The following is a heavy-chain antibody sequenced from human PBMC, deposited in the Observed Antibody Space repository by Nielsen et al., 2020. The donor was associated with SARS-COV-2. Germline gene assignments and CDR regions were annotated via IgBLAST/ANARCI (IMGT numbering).Heavy chain of an antibody. CDR2: ISYDGSNK. CDR1: GFTFSSYA. V-gene: IGHV3-30-3*01. J-gene: IGHJ4*02. CDR3: AREEMATTRIGYFDY. D-gene: IGHD5-24*01. Sequence: GGSLRLSCAASGFTFSSYAMHWVRQAPGKGLEWVAVISYDGSNKYYADSVKGRFTISRDNSKNTLYLQMNSLRAEDTAVYYCAREEMATTRIGYFDYWGQGTLVTVSS.